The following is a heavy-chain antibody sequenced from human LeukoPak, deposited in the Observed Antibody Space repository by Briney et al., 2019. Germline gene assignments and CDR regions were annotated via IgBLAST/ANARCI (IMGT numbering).Heavy chain of an antibody. CDR1: GYTFTGYY. J-gene: IGHJ4*02. Sequence: ASVKVSCKASGYTFTGYYMHWVRQAPGQGLEWMGWINPNSGGTNYAQKFQGRVTMTRDTSISTAYMELSRLRSDDTAVYYCASVYYYDSSGYSLFDYWGQGTLVTVSS. D-gene: IGHD3-22*01. CDR2: INPNSGGT. V-gene: IGHV1-2*02. CDR3: ASVYYYDSSGYSLFDY.